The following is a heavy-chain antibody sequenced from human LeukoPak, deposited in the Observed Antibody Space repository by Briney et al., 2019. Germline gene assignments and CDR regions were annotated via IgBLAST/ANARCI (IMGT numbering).Heavy chain of an antibody. D-gene: IGHD3-16*02. CDR1: GFTFSSYA. Sequence: GGSLRLSCAASGFTFSSYAMSWVRQAPGKGLAWVSAIGGSGGSTYSADSVKGRFTIPRDNSKTTLYLQMNSLRAEDTAVYCCAKGVLSPRYFDYWGQGTLVTVSS. J-gene: IGHJ4*02. CDR3: AKGVLSPRYFDY. V-gene: IGHV3-23*01. CDR2: IGGSGGST.